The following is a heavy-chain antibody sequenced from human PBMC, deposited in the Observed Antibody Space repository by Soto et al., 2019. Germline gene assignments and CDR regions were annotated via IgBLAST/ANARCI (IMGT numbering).Heavy chain of an antibody. D-gene: IGHD3-22*01. CDR3: ARDPSLVNDFDDRTDWAGFDS. CDR1: GYTFTKFA. V-gene: IGHV1-3*04. Sequence: ASVKVSCKASGYTFTKFAIHWVRQAPGQGPQWMGWINTARGNTRYSQNFQGRVTITRDTTANTAFLELSSLTSEDTAVYFCARDPSLVNDFDDRTDWAGFDSWGLGTLATVSS. CDR2: INTARGNT. J-gene: IGHJ4*02.